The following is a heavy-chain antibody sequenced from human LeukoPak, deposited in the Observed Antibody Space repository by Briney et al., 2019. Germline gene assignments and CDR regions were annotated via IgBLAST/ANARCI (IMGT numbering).Heavy chain of an antibody. V-gene: IGHV1-69*13. Sequence: SVKVSCKASGGTFSSYAISWVRQAPGQGLEWMGGIIPVFGTANYAQKFQGRVTITADESTSTAYMELSSLRSEDTAVYYCARDRITIFGVVSGSDYGMDVWGQGTTVTVSS. D-gene: IGHD3-3*01. J-gene: IGHJ6*02. CDR3: ARDRITIFGVVSGSDYGMDV. CDR2: IIPVFGTA. CDR1: GGTFSSYA.